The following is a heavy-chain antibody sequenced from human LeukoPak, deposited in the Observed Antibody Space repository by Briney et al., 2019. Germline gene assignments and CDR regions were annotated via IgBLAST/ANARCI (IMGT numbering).Heavy chain of an antibody. CDR3: AKVKSGQDYYYYYGMDV. D-gene: IGHD5-12*01. Sequence: GGSLRLSCAASGFTFSSYWMNWVRQAPGKGLVWVSRIASDGSSTTYADSVKGRFTISRDNSKNTLYLQMNSLRAEDTAVYYCAKVKSGQDYYYYYGMDVWGQGTTVTVSS. CDR1: GFTFSSYW. V-gene: IGHV3-74*01. J-gene: IGHJ6*02. CDR2: IASDGSST.